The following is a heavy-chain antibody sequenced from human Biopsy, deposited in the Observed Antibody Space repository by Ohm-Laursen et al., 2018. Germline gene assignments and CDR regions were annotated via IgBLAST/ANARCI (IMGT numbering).Heavy chain of an antibody. CDR1: GESFNGYY. D-gene: IGHD3-22*01. CDR2: TNHSGRT. CDR3: VRGVDYYDPYHYYALDV. V-gene: IGHV4-34*01. Sequence: SDTLSLTCAVYGESFNGYYWSWIRQTPGKGLEWIGETNHSGRTNYNPSLKSRVTISVDTSKNQFSLKVRSVTAADTAVYYCVRGVDYYDPYHYYALDVWGQGTTVTVSS. J-gene: IGHJ6*02.